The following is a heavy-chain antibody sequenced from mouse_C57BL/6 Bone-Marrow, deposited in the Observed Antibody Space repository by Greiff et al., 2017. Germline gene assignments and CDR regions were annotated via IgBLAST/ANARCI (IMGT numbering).Heavy chain of an antibody. J-gene: IGHJ3*01. V-gene: IGHV5-17*01. CDR2: ISSGSSTI. CDR3: ARGTGSPFAY. CDR1: GFNFSDYG. Sequence: EVQRVESGGGLVKPGGSLKLSCAASGFNFSDYGMHWVRQAPEKGLEWVAYISSGSSTIYYADTVPGRITISRDNAKNTLFLQMTSLRSEDTAMCYCARGTGSPFAYWGQGTLVTVSA. D-gene: IGHD4-1*01.